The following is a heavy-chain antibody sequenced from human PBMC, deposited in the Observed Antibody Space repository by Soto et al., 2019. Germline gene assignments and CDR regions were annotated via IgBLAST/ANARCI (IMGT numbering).Heavy chain of an antibody. J-gene: IGHJ4*02. Sequence: QDQLEESGGGVVRPGRSLRLSCAASGFIFSSFAMHWVRQAPGKGLEWVALISYDGRKEFYADSVKGRFTISRDNSKNSQCLEMNSLRAEDTAVYYCARSYDTLTGSYLSIDSWGQGTLVTVSS. CDR2: ISYDGRKE. CDR3: ARSYDTLTGSYLSIDS. CDR1: GFIFSSFA. D-gene: IGHD3-9*01. V-gene: IGHV3-30*04.